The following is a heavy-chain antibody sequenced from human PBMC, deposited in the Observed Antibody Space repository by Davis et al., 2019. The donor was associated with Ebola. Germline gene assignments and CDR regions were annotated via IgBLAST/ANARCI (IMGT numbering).Heavy chain of an antibody. J-gene: IGHJ4*02. Sequence: HPGGSLRLSCAASGFTFGSYAMDWVRQSPGKGLEWVSAITGGSTYTYYADSVKGRFTISRDNSKNTLYLQMNSLRAEDTAVYYCARDSAVVFFDYWSQGTLVTVSS. V-gene: IGHV3-23*01. CDR1: GFTFGSYA. D-gene: IGHD5-18*01. CDR2: ITGGSTYT. CDR3: ARDSAVVFFDY.